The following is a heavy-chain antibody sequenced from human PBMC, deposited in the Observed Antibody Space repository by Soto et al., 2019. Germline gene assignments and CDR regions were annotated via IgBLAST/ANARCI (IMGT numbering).Heavy chain of an antibody. Sequence: KPSETLSLTCTVSGGSISSYYWSWIRQPPGKGLEWIGYIYYSGSTNYNPSLKSRVTISVDTSKNQFSLKLSSVTAADTAVYYCARGHGAVAGTWFDYWGQGTLVTVSS. V-gene: IGHV4-59*12. D-gene: IGHD6-19*01. J-gene: IGHJ4*02. CDR2: IYYSGST. CDR1: GGSISSYY. CDR3: ARGHGAVAGTWFDY.